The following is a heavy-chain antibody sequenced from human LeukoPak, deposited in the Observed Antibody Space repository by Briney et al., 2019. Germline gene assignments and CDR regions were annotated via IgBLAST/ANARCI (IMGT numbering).Heavy chain of an antibody. CDR2: IGGSGGST. J-gene: IGHJ4*02. Sequence: VGSLRLSCAASGFPFSTYAMSSVRQAPGKGLEWFSAIGGSGGSTYYADSVKGRLTISRDNSKNALYLQMNSLRAEDTAVYYCAKDRSYGDYANDYWGQGTLVTVSS. CDR3: AKDRSYGDYANDY. CDR1: GFPFSTYA. V-gene: IGHV3-23*01. D-gene: IGHD4-17*01.